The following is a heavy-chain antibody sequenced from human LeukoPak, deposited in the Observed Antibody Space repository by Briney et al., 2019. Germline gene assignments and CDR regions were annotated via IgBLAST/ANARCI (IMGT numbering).Heavy chain of an antibody. D-gene: IGHD1-26*01. J-gene: IGHJ4*02. V-gene: IGHV4-4*07. CDR1: GGSISSYY. Sequence: SETLSLTCTVSGGSISSYYWSWLRQPAGKGLEWIGRIYTRGSTNYNPSLKSRVTMSVDTSKNQFSLKLSSVTAADTAVYYCAREAYSGSYYCDYWGQGTLVTVSS. CDR3: AREAYSGSYYCDY. CDR2: IYTRGST.